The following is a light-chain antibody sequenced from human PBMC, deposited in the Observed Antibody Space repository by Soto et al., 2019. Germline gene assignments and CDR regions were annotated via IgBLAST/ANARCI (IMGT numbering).Light chain of an antibody. J-gene: IGKJ4*01. V-gene: IGKV3-20*01. CDR2: GAS. CDR1: QSVSSN. CDR3: QQYGSSPLT. Sequence: EIVMTQSPATLSVSPGERTTLSSRASQSVSSNLAWYQQKPGQAPRLLIYGASSRATGIPDRFSGSGSGTDFTLTIRRLEPEDFAVYYCQQYGSSPLTFGGGTKVDIK.